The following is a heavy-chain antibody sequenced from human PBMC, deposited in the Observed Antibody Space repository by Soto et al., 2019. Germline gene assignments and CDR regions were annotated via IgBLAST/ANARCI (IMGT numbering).Heavy chain of an antibody. CDR3: SRPYDSSGYYHY. CDR1: GFSLSTSGVG. CDR2: IYWNDDK. Sequence: TQALTLTCNFSGFSLSTSGVGVGWIRQPPGKALEWLALIYWNDDKRYSPSLKSRLTITKDTSKNQVVLTMTNMDPVDTATYYCSRPYDSSGYYHYSGPGTLVTLSS. J-gene: IGHJ4*02. V-gene: IGHV2-5*01. D-gene: IGHD3-22*01.